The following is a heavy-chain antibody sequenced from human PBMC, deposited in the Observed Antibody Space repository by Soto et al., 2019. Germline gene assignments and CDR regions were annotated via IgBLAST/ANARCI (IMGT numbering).Heavy chain of an antibody. V-gene: IGHV1-69*12. CDR3: ALSAHNDAFDI. D-gene: IGHD1-20*01. Sequence: QVQLVQSGAEVKKPGSSVKVSCKASGGTFSSYAISWVRRAPGQGLEWMGGIIPIFGTANYAQKFQGRVTITADESTSTAYMELSSLRSAATAVYYCALSAHNDAFDIWGQGTMVIVSS. CDR2: IIPIFGTA. J-gene: IGHJ3*02. CDR1: GGTFSSYA.